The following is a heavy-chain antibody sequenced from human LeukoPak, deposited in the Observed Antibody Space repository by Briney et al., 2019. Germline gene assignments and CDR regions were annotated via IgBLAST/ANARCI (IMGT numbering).Heavy chain of an antibody. Sequence: GGSLRLSCVASGFPFSSYWMTWVREAAGKGLEWVANIKQDGSKKSYVDSVKGRFTISRDNAKNSLYLQMNSLRAEDTAIYYCTRVGYIDEGIDYWGQGTLVTVSS. J-gene: IGHJ4*02. D-gene: IGHD5-24*01. CDR1: GFPFSSYW. CDR3: TRVGYIDEGIDY. V-gene: IGHV3-7*04. CDR2: IKQDGSKK.